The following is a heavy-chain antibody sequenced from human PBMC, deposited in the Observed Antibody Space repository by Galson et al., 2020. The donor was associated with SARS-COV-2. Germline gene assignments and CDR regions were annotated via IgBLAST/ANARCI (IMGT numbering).Heavy chain of an antibody. CDR2: ITSAGTNK. Sequence: GESLKLSCAASGFTFRNYAMHWVRQAPGKGLEWVAVITSAGTNKYYTDSARGRFTISRDNSKNTIHLHTNSLRAENTALYYCARSAYSANWFAQLGYWGRGTLGTVSS. J-gene: IGHJ1*01. V-gene: IGHV3-30-3*01. CDR3: ARSAYSANWFAQLGY. CDR1: GFTFRNYA. D-gene: IGHD1-26*01.